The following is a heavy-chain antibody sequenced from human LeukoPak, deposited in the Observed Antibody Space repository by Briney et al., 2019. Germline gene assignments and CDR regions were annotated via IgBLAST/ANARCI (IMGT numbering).Heavy chain of an antibody. D-gene: IGHD6-13*01. CDR3: AKDFEYSGYSSSNFDY. CDR1: GFTFSSYA. Sequence: GGSLRLSCGASGFTFSSYAMSWVRQAPGQGLEWVSSISGSGGSTYYADSVKGRFTISRDNSKNTLFLQMNSLRAEDTAIYYCAKDFEYSGYSSSNFDYWGQGTLVTVSS. V-gene: IGHV3-23*01. J-gene: IGHJ4*02. CDR2: ISGSGGST.